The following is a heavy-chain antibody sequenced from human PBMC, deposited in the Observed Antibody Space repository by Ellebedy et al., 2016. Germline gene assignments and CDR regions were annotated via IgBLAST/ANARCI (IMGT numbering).Heavy chain of an antibody. Sequence: GESLKISCAASGFIFSKYTMSWLRQAPGKEPEWVAVMTGSGTTTYYADSVRGRSAISRDTSKNTMYLNMSSLKTEDTAVYYCIPEPPQENWASRGNMDVWGKGTTVTVSS. CDR2: MTGSGTTT. V-gene: IGHV3-23*01. J-gene: IGHJ6*03. D-gene: IGHD7-27*01. CDR3: IPEPPQENWASRGNMDV. CDR1: GFIFSKYT.